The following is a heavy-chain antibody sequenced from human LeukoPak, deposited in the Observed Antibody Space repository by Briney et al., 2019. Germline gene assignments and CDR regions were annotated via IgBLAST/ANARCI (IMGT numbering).Heavy chain of an antibody. V-gene: IGHV3-7*01. Sequence: GSLRLSCAASGFSFISYWMSWVRQAPGKGLXXXANIKQDGSAKNYVDSVKGRFTISRDNAKNLLYLQMNSLRAEDTAVYYCVGCAGNSCYFDYWGQGTLVIVSS. D-gene: IGHD2/OR15-2a*01. CDR3: VGCAGNSCYFDY. CDR1: GFSFISYW. CDR2: IKQDGSAK. J-gene: IGHJ4*02.